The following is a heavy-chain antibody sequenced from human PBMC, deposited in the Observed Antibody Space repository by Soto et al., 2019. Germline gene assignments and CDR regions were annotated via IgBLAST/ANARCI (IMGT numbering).Heavy chain of an antibody. CDR2: ITNTGGST. V-gene: IGHV3-23*04. D-gene: IGHD3-10*01. CDR1: GFTFSSHA. Sequence: EVQLVESVGGLVQPGGSLRLSCAGSGFTFSSHAVSWVSQAPGKGLECVSSITNTGGSTYYADSVKGRFTISRDNSKNTVYLQMNSLRAEVTAVYYCAKAGYGSGSYYTLSFDYWGQGSLVTVSS. J-gene: IGHJ4*02. CDR3: AKAGYGSGSYYTLSFDY.